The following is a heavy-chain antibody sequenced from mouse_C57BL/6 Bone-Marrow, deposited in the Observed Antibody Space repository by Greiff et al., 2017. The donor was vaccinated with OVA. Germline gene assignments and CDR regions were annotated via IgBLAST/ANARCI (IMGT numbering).Heavy chain of an antibody. Sequence: QLQQPGAELVKPGASVKLSCKASGYTFTSYWMQWVKQRPGQGLEWIGEIDPSDSYTNYNQKFKGKATLTVDTSSSTAYMQLSSLTSEDSAVYYCARASMDYWGQGTSVTVSS. V-gene: IGHV1-50*01. CDR3: ARASMDY. CDR2: IDPSDSYT. CDR1: GYTFTSYW. J-gene: IGHJ4*01.